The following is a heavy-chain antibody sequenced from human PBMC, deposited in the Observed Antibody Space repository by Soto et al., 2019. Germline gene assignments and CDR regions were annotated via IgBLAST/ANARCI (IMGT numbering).Heavy chain of an antibody. D-gene: IGHD3-10*01. V-gene: IGHV3-30*18. CDR1: GISFSSYG. CDR3: GKDGCGGRFAFFSGMDV. CDR2: ISSEGRTK. J-gene: IGHJ6*02. Sequence: QVQLVESGGGVVQPGRSLRLSCAASGISFSSYGMHWVRQAPGKGLEWVAFISSEGRTKYYADSVKGRFTISRDNRKNTVYLEMNSVRVEDTAVYYCGKDGCGGRFAFFSGMDVWGQGNTVTVSS.